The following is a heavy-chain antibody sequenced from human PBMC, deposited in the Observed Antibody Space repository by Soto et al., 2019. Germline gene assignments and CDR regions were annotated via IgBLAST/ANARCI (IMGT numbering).Heavy chain of an antibody. Sequence: GGSLRLSCAASGFTFSSYSMNWVRQAPGKGLEWVSSISSSSSYIYYEDSVKGRFTISRDNAKNSVYLQMNSMRAEDTAVYYCARYVTWDWRYAFDIWGQGTMVTVSS. CDR3: ARYVTWDWRYAFDI. V-gene: IGHV3-21*01. J-gene: IGHJ3*02. CDR2: ISSSSSYI. D-gene: IGHD1-1*01. CDR1: GFTFSSYS.